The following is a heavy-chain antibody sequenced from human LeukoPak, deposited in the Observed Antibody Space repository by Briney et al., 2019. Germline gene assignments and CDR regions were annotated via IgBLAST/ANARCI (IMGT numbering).Heavy chain of an antibody. D-gene: IGHD1-14*01. Sequence: LDWVGYIFKTTTTYTPSLKGRATISGHMSQNQVSLKVTSVTAADTAVYYCARNFPGRTEDVWGKGTTVIVSS. CDR2: IFKTTT. V-gene: IGHV4-59*01. J-gene: IGHJ6*04. CDR3: ARNFPGRTEDV.